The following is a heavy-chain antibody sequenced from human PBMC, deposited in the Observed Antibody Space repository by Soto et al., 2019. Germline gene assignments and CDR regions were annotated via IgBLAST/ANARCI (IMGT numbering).Heavy chain of an antibody. Sequence: GASVKVSCKASGYTFTSYDINWVRQATGQGLEWMGWMNPNSGNTGYAQKFQGRVTMTRNTSISTAYMELSSLRSEDTAVYYCARVVYDFWSGYSYYYYYMGVWGKGTTVTVSS. CDR1: GYTFTSYD. CDR3: ARVVYDFWSGYSYYYYYMGV. D-gene: IGHD3-3*01. CDR2: MNPNSGNT. J-gene: IGHJ6*03. V-gene: IGHV1-8*01.